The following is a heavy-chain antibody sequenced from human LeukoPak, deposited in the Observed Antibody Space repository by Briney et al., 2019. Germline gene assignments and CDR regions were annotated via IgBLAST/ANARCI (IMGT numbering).Heavy chain of an antibody. D-gene: IGHD6-13*01. J-gene: IGHJ4*02. Sequence: GGSLRLSCAASGFTFSSYAMSWVRQAPGKGLEWVANIKQDGSEKYYVDSVKGRFTISRDNAKNSLYLQMNSLRAEDTAVYYCARVKGIAGLKWYYFDYWGQGTLVTVSS. CDR1: GFTFSSYA. CDR3: ARVKGIAGLKWYYFDY. CDR2: IKQDGSEK. V-gene: IGHV3-7*01.